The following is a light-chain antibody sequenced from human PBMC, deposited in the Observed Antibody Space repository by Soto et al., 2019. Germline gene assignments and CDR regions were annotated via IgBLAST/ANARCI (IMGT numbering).Light chain of an antibody. CDR3: LQGAHWPPT. J-gene: IGKJ1*01. Sequence: DVVMTQSPLSLPVTLGQPASISCRSSQSIVYSDGIAYLSWFHQRPGQSPRRLIYKASNRDSGAPDRLSVSGSGADVALQINRVEAEGVGVFYFLQGAHWPPTFGRGTRVEI. CDR2: KAS. CDR1: QSIVYSDGIAY. V-gene: IGKV2-30*01.